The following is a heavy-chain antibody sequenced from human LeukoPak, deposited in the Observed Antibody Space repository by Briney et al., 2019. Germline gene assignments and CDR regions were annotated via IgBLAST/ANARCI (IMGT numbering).Heavy chain of an antibody. V-gene: IGHV1-18*01. CDR1: GYTFTSYG. D-gene: IGHD3-22*01. CDR2: ISAYNGNT. J-gene: IGHJ4*02. Sequence: APVKVSCKASGYTFTSYGISSVRQAPGQGVEWRGWISAYNGNTNYAQKLQGRVTMTTDTSTSTAYMELRSLRSDDTAVYYCARESEGYYYDSSGILGDYWGQGTLVTVSS. CDR3: ARESEGYYYDSSGILGDY.